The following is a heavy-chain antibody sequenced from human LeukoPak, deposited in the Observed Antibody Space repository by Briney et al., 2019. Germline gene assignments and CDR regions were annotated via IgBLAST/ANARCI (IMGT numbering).Heavy chain of an antibody. Sequence: SQTLSLTCAISTDSDSNYHAVWRSIRQSPSRVLERVGRIYYRSKWYNAYAVSVKSRITIKPDTSKNQCSLQLTSVPPEDMAVYYCARSGGHDAFDVWGQGTMVTVSS. V-gene: IGHV6-1*01. J-gene: IGHJ3*01. D-gene: IGHD4-23*01. CDR2: IYYRSKWYN. CDR3: ARSGGHDAFDV. CDR1: TDSDSNYHAV.